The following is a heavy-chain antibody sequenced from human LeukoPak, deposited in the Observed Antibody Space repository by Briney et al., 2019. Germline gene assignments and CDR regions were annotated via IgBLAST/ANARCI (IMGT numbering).Heavy chain of an antibody. CDR3: ARDPGSSGYYPYFDY. J-gene: IGHJ4*02. D-gene: IGHD3-22*01. V-gene: IGHV3-7*01. CDR1: GFTFSSYW. Sequence: AGGSLRLSCAASGFTFSSYWMSWVRKAPGKGLEWVANIKQDGSEKYYVDSVKGRFTISRDNAKNSLYLQMNSLRAEDTAVYYCARDPGSSGYYPYFDYWGQGTLVTVSS. CDR2: IKQDGSEK.